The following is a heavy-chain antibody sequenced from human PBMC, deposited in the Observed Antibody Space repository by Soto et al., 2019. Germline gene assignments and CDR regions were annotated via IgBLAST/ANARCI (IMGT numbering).Heavy chain of an antibody. Sequence: ASVKVSCKASGYTFTSYGISWVRQAPGQGLEWMGWISAYNGNTNYAQKLQGRVTMTTDTSTSTAYMELRSLRSDDTAVYYCARDRRKSKNNDAFDIWGQGTMVTVSS. J-gene: IGHJ3*02. CDR1: GYTFTSYG. CDR2: ISAYNGNT. V-gene: IGHV1-18*01. CDR3: ARDRRKSKNNDAFDI. D-gene: IGHD4-4*01.